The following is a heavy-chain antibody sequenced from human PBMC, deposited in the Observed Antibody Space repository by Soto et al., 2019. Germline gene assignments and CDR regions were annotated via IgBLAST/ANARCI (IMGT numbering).Heavy chain of an antibody. CDR2: LSGSSSSSV. J-gene: IGHJ5*02. CDR3: ARDTGGFDN. D-gene: IGHD2-8*02. CDR1: GFSFSRYS. V-gene: IGHV3-48*01. Sequence: EVQLLESGGGLVQPGGSLRLCCVASGFSFSRYSMNWVRQAPGKGLDWVAYLSGSSSSSVYYADSVKGRFTISRDNAKNSVYLLMNSVRAEDTGVYYCARDTGGFDNWGQGTLVTVSS.